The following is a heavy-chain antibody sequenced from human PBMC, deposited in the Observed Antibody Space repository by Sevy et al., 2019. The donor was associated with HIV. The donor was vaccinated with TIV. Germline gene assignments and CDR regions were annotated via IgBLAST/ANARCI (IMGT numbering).Heavy chain of an antibody. CDR3: TRAPPVRSGDDSLNWFDP. V-gene: IGHV4-59*01. Sequence: SETLSLTCTVSGGSISAYYWSWIRQPPGKALEYIGYIYYTGSTNYNPSLKNRVTISVDTSENQFSLKLSSVTAADTAVYYCTRAPPVRSGDDSLNWFDPWGQGTLVTVSS. J-gene: IGHJ5*02. D-gene: IGHD5-12*01. CDR2: IYYTGST. CDR1: GGSISAYY.